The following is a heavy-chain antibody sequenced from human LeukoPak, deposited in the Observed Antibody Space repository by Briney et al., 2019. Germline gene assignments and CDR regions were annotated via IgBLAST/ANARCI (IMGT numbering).Heavy chain of an antibody. D-gene: IGHD1-1*01. CDR1: GFTFSSYW. CDR2: IKQDGDEK. Sequence: PGGSLRLSCAASGFTFSSYWMTWVRQAPGKGLEWVANIKQDGDEKYYVDSVKGRFTISRDNAKNSLYLQINSLRVEDTAVYYCARGYWNFDNWGQGTLVSVSS. V-gene: IGHV3-7*01. J-gene: IGHJ4*02. CDR3: ARGYWNFDN.